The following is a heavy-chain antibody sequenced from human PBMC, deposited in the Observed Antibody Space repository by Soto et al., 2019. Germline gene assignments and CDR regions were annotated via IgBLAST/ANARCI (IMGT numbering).Heavy chain of an antibody. Sequence: GGSLRLSCAASGFTFSNAWMNWVRQAPGKGLEWVGRIKSRTDGETTDYVAPVKGRFSISRDDSKNTLYLQMNSLKIEDTAIYYCTTGTGTVADWGQGSLVTVSS. CDR1: GFTFSNAW. V-gene: IGHV3-15*07. J-gene: IGHJ4*02. CDR3: TTGTGTVAD. D-gene: IGHD1-7*01. CDR2: IKSRTDGETT.